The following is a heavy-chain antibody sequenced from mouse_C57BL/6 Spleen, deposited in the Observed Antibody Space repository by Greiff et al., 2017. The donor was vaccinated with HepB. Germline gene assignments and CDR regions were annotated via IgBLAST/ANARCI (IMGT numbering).Heavy chain of an antibody. D-gene: IGHD1-1*01. V-gene: IGHV1-15*01. CDR3: TRRRYYDGYATDY. CDR1: GYTFTDYE. J-gene: IGHJ4*01. Sequence: VQLQQSGAELVRPGASVTLSCKASGYTFTDYEMHWVKQTPVHGLEWIGAIDPETGGTAYNQKFKGKAILTADKSSSTAYMELRSLTSEDSAVYYCTRRRYYDGYATDYWGQGTSVTVSS. CDR2: IDPETGGT.